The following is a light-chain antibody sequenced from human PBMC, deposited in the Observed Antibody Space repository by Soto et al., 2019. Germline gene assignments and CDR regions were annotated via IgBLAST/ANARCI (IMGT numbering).Light chain of an antibody. Sequence: DIQMTRSPSTLFGAVGDRVTITCRASQTISSWLAWYQQKPGKAPKLLIYKASTLKSGVPSRFSGSGSGTEFTLTISSLQPDDFATYYCQQTSSTPTFGGGTKVDIK. CDR3: QQTSSTPT. CDR1: QTISSW. CDR2: KAS. V-gene: IGKV1-5*03. J-gene: IGKJ4*01.